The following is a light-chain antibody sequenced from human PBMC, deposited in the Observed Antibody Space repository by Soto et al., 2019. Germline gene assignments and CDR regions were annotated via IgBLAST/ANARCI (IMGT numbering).Light chain of an antibody. Sequence: EIVMTQSPATLSVSPGESATLSCRASQSVSSNLAWYQQKPGQAPRLLIYGASTRATGIPARFSASGSGTEFTLTISSLQSEDFAVYYCQQYSNWPPPITFGQGTRLEIK. J-gene: IGKJ5*01. CDR1: QSVSSN. V-gene: IGKV3-15*01. CDR3: QQYSNWPPPIT. CDR2: GAS.